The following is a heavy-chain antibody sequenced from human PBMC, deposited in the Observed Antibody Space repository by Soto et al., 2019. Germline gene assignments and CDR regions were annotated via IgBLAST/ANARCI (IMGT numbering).Heavy chain of an antibody. Sequence: QVQLVESGGGVVQPGRSLRLSCAASGFTFSSYAMHWVRQAPGKGLEWVAVISYDGSNKYYADSVKGRFTISRDNSKNTLYLQMNSLRAEDTAVYYCARDRIAYCGGDCYSFDYWGQGTLVTVSS. CDR1: GFTFSSYA. CDR3: ARDRIAYCGGDCYSFDY. V-gene: IGHV3-30-3*01. D-gene: IGHD2-21*02. CDR2: ISYDGSNK. J-gene: IGHJ4*02.